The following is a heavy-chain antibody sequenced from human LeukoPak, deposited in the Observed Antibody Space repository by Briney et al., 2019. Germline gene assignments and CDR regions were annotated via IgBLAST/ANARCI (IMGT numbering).Heavy chain of an antibody. J-gene: IGHJ1*01. CDR3: ARAPIAAAGTVYFQH. V-gene: IGHV4-39*07. CDR2: IYYSGST. CDR1: GGSISSSSYY. D-gene: IGHD6-13*01. Sequence: SSETLSLTCTVSGGSISSSSYYWGWIRQPPGKGLEWIGSIYYSGSTYYNPSLKSRVTISVDTSKNQFSLKLSSVTAADTAVYYCARAPIAAAGTVYFQHWGQGTLVTVSS.